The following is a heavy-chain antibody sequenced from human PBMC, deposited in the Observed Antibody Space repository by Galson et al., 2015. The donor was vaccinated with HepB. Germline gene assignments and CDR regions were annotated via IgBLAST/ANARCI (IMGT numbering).Heavy chain of an antibody. CDR2: IKQDGSEK. Sequence: SLRLSCAASGFTFSSYWMSWVRQAPGKGLEWVANIKQDGSEKNYVDSVEGRFTISRDNAKNSLYLQMNSLRVGDTAVYYCARDGEVTTITTIDYWGKGTRVTVSS. J-gene: IGHJ4*02. CDR1: GFTFSSYW. CDR3: ARDGEVTTITTIDY. V-gene: IGHV3-7*01. D-gene: IGHD5-12*01.